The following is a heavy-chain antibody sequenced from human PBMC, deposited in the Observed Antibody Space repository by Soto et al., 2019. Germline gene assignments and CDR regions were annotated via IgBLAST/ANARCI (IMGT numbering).Heavy chain of an antibody. D-gene: IGHD6-6*01. J-gene: IGHJ4*02. V-gene: IGHV3-23*01. CDR1: GFTFSSYP. CDR3: AKEAARPLPTDY. Sequence: GGSLRLSCAASGFTFSSYPMSWVRQAPGKGLEWVSAISGSDGRTYYADSVKGRFTISRDNSKNMVYLEMNSLRAEDTAFYYCAKEAARPLPTDYWGQGTLVTVSS. CDR2: ISGSDGRT.